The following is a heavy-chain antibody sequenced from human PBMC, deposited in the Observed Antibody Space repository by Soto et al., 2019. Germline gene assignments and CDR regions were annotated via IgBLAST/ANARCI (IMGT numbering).Heavy chain of an antibody. CDR2: VSPYNGNT. V-gene: IGHV1-18*01. D-gene: IGHD1-1*01. CDR3: VRGGILEANRPYYYYGLDV. Sequence: ASVKVSCKVFGYTFSTYGLSWVRQAPGQGLEWMGWVSPYNGNTYYAPGLQGRVTMTTDTSTNTAYMSLRSLRSDDTAIYYCVRGGILEANRPYYYYGLDVWGQGTPGHRLL. CDR1: GYTFSTYG. J-gene: IGHJ6*02.